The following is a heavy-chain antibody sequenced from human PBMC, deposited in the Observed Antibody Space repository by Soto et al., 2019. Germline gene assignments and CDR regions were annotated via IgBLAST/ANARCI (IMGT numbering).Heavy chain of an antibody. J-gene: IGHJ4*02. CDR2: MYHSGGT. CDR1: GGSINSSNW. D-gene: IGHD6-19*01. Sequence: QVQLQESGPGLVKPSGTLSLTCAVSGGSINSSNWWTWVRQPPGKGLEWIGEMYHSGGTNYNPSLKSRVTISVDKSKNQSSLKLSSVTAADTAVYYCAKAVAGTLRYCFDCWGQGTLVTVSS. V-gene: IGHV4-4*02. CDR3: AKAVAGTLRYCFDC.